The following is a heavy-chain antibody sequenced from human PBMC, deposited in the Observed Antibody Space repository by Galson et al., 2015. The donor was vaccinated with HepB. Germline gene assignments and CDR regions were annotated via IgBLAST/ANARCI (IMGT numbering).Heavy chain of an antibody. CDR1: GYSFNSYW. V-gene: IGHV5-51*01. D-gene: IGHD2-8*01. J-gene: IGHJ4*02. CDR2: IYPGDSDT. Sequence: GAEVKKSGESLKISCKGSGYSFNSYWIGWVRQMPGKGLEWMGVIYPGDSDTRYSPSFQGQVTISADKSINTAYLQWSSLQASDTAMYYCARQGGGCTNGVCYRRVDYWGQGTLVTVSS. CDR3: ARQGGGCTNGVCYRRVDY.